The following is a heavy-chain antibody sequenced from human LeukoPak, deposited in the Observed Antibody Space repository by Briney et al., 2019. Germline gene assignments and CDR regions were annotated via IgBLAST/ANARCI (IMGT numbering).Heavy chain of an antibody. V-gene: IGHV3-9*01. D-gene: IGHD1-26*01. CDR1: GFTFSSYA. Sequence: GGSLRLSCAASGFTFSSYAMSWVRQAPGKGLEWVSGISWNSGTIGYADSVKGRFTISRDNAKNSLYLQMNSLRAEDTALYYCAKGKSGSYYEFDYWGQGTLVTVSS. CDR2: ISWNSGTI. J-gene: IGHJ4*02. CDR3: AKGKSGSYYEFDY.